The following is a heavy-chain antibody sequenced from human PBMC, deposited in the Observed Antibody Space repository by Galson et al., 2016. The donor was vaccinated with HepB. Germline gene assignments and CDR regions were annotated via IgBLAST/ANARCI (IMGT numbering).Heavy chain of an antibody. Sequence: SLRLSCAASGFTFSSYAMDWVRQAPGKGLEWVSSISGSGTSTYYADSVKGRFTISRDNAKNTLYLQINSLRAEDTAVYYCATEQGLVTPTFPFDYWGQGTLVTVSS. CDR3: ATEQGLVTPTFPFDY. D-gene: IGHD3/OR15-3a*01. V-gene: IGHV3-23*01. CDR1: GFTFSSYA. CDR2: ISGSGTST. J-gene: IGHJ4*02.